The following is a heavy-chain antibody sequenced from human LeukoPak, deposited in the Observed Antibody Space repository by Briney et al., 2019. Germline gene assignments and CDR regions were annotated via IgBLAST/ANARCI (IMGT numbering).Heavy chain of an antibody. J-gene: IGHJ4*02. CDR1: GGSISSGGYY. V-gene: IGHV4-30-2*01. D-gene: IGHD2-2*01. CDR2: IYHSGST. Sequence: PSQTLSLTCTVSGGSISSGGYYWSWIRQPPGKGLEWIGYIYHSGSTYYNPSLKSRVTISVDRSKNQFSLKLSSVTAADTAVYYCARVPISDQLLSPNWGQGTLVTVSS. CDR3: ARVPISDQLLSPN.